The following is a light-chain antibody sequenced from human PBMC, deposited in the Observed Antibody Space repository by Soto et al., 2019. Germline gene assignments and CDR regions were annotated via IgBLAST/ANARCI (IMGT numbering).Light chain of an antibody. V-gene: IGLV1-40*01. J-gene: IGLJ2*01. CDR3: QSYDSSLSGSRV. CDR1: SSNIGAGYD. CDR2: GNS. Sequence: QSVLTQPPSVSGAPGQRVTISCTGSSSNIGAGYDVHWYQQLPGTAPKLIIYGNSNRPSGVPDRFSGSKSGTSASLAITGLQAEAEADYYCQSYDSSLSGSRVFGGGTKLTVL.